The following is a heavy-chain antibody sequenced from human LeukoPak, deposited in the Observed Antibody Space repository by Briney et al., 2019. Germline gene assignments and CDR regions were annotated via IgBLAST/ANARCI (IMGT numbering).Heavy chain of an antibody. V-gene: IGHV3-23*01. CDR2: VSGGGHNT. J-gene: IGHJ4*02. D-gene: IGHD3-3*01. Sequence: GGSLRLSCAASGFTFSSYAMNWVRQAPGKGLEWVSVVSGGGHNTYYADSVKGRFTMSRDNSKRTVYLQMNSLRAEDTAVYYCAKDRSSWYYPFDSWGQGTLVTVSS. CDR3: AKDRSSWYYPFDS. CDR1: GFTFSSYA.